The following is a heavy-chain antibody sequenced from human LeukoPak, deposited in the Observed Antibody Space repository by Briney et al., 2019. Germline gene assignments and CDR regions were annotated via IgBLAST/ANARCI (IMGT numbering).Heavy chain of an antibody. J-gene: IGHJ6*03. CDR2: INPNSGGT. CDR1: GYTFTSYG. CDR3: ARVAATTYYYMDV. D-gene: IGHD2-15*01. V-gene: IGHV1-2*02. Sequence: ASVKVSCKASGYTFTSYGISWVRQAPGQGLEWMGWINPNSGGTNYAQKFQGRVTMTRDTSISTAYMELSRLRSDDTAVYYCARVAATTYYYMDVWGKGTTVTVSS.